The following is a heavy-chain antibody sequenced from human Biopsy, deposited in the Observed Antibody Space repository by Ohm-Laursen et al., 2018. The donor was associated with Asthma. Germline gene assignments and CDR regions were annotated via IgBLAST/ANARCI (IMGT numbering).Heavy chain of an antibody. CDR2: INYSGST. Sequence: TLSLTCTVSGGSLSSGPYYWSWVRQHPGKGLEWIGYINYSGSTFYSPSLESRVTVSVDTSKNQFSLKLSSVTAADTAVYYCAGDLSGYCTSSACYGSDSWGQGTLVTVSS. CDR3: AGDLSGYCTSSACYGSDS. J-gene: IGHJ5*01. D-gene: IGHD2-8*01. V-gene: IGHV4-31*03. CDR1: GGSLSSGPYY.